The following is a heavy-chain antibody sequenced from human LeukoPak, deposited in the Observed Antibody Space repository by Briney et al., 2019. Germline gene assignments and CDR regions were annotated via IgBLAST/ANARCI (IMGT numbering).Heavy chain of an antibody. J-gene: IGHJ4*02. CDR3: TTGRITIFGVVIIQDY. CDR1: GFTFSNAW. Sequence: GGSLRLSCAASGFTFSNAWMSWVRQAPGKGLEWVGRIKSKTDGGTTDHAAPVKGRFTISRDDSKNTLYLHINSLKTKDTAVYYCTTGRITIFGVVIIQDYWGQGTLVTVSS. CDR2: IKSKTDGGTT. V-gene: IGHV3-15*01. D-gene: IGHD3-3*01.